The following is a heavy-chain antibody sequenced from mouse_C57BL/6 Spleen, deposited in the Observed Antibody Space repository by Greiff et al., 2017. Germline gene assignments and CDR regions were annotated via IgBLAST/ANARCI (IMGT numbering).Heavy chain of an antibody. CDR1: GYTFTDYY. CDR2: IYPGSGNT. J-gene: IGHJ4*01. Sequence: QVQLQQSGAELVRPGASVKLSCKASGYTFTDYYINWVKQRPGQGLEWIARIYPGSGNTYYNEKFKGKATLTAEKSSSTAYMQLSSLTSEDSAVYFCARSDYDGYYDAMDYWGQGTSVTVSS. V-gene: IGHV1-76*01. D-gene: IGHD2-3*01. CDR3: ARSDYDGYYDAMDY.